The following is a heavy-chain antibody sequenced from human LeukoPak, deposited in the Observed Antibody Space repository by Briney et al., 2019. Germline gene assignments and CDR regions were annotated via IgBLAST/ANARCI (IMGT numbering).Heavy chain of an antibody. D-gene: IGHD3-10*01. CDR3: AKANMVRGVIFYYYMDV. J-gene: IGHJ6*03. CDR2: ISGSGGST. CDR1: GFTFSSYA. V-gene: IGHV3-23*01. Sequence: GGSLRLSCAASGFTFSSYAMSWVRQAPGKGLEWVSAISGSGGSTYYADSVKGRFTISRDNSKNTLYLRMNSLRAEDTAVYYCAKANMVRGVIFYYYMDVWGKGTTVTVSS.